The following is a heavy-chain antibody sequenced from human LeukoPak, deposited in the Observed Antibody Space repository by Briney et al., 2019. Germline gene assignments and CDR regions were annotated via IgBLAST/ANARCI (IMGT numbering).Heavy chain of an antibody. CDR3: AKDSLATGYYYYYGVDV. CDR1: GFTFDSYG. V-gene: IGHV3-30*18. CDR2: ISYDGNNK. D-gene: IGHD1-26*01. J-gene: IGHJ6*02. Sequence: GRSLRLSCAASGFTFDSYGIHWVRQAPGKGLEWVAVISYDGNNKYYADSVKGRFTVSRDNSKNTLYLQMNSLRPEDTAVYYCAKDSLATGYYYYYGVDVRGQGTTATVSS.